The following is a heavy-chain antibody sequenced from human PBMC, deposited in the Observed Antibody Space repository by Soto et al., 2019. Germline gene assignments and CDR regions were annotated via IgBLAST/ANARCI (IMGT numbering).Heavy chain of an antibody. CDR1: GGSISSSSYY. CDR2: IYYSGST. J-gene: IGHJ6*02. CDR3: ASFYYGSWSYYKDYYYGMYV. V-gene: IGHV4-39*01. D-gene: IGHD3-10*01. Sequence: SETLSLTCTVSGGSISSSSYYWGWIRQPPGKGLEWIGSIYYSGSTYYNPSLKSRVTISVDTSKNQFSLKLSSVTAADTAVYYCASFYYGSWSYYKDYYYGMYVWGQGTTVTVSS.